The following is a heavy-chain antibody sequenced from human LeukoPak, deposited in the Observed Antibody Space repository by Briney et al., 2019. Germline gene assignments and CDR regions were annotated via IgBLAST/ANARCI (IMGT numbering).Heavy chain of an antibody. V-gene: IGHV4-39*01. CDR3: ASVDDRYSSSWYYFDY. D-gene: IGHD6-13*01. CDR2: IYYSGST. J-gene: IGHJ4*02. CDR1: GGSISSSSYY. Sequence: SETLSLTCTVSGGSISSSSYYWGWIRQPPGKGLEWIGSIYYSGSTYYNPSLKSRVTISVDTSKNQFSLKLSSVTAADTAVYYCASVDDRYSSSWYYFDYWGQGTLVTVSS.